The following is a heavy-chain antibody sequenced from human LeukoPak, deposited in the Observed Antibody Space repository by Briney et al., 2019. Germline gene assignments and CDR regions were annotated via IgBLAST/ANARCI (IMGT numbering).Heavy chain of an antibody. CDR3: ARVYPLYGWDGYNDRDAFDI. CDR2: INHSGST. D-gene: IGHD5-24*01. Sequence: SETLSLTCTVSGGSISSSSYYWGWIRQPPGKGLEWIGEINHSGSTNYNPSLKSRVTISVDTSKNQFSLKLSSVTAADTAVYYCARVYPLYGWDGYNDRDAFDIWGQGTMVTVSS. V-gene: IGHV4-39*07. J-gene: IGHJ3*02. CDR1: GGSISSSSYY.